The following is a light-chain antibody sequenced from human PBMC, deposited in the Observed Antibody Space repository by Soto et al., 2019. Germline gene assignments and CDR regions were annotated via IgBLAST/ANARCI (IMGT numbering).Light chain of an antibody. V-gene: IGLV2-11*01. CDR1: SSDVGGYNY. CDR3: CSYAGSYTFEV. J-gene: IGLJ2*01. Sequence: QSALTQPRSVSGSPGQSVTISCTGTSSDVGGYNYVSWYQQHPGKAPKLMIYDVSKRPSGVPDRFSGCKSGNTASLTISGLQAEDEAEYYCCSYAGSYTFEVFGGGTKVTVL. CDR2: DVS.